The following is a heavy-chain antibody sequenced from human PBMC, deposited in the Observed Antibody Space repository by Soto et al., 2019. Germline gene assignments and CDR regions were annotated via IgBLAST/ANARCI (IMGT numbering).Heavy chain of an antibody. D-gene: IGHD3-3*01. J-gene: IGHJ6*02. V-gene: IGHV1-58*01. Sequence: VASVKVSCKASGFTFTSSAVQWVRQARGQRLEWIGWIVVGSGNTNYAQKFQERVTITRDMSTSTAYMELSSLRSEDTAVYYCASAEASTYYDFWSGYRNYYYGMDVWGQGTTVTAP. CDR3: ASAEASTYYDFWSGYRNYYYGMDV. CDR2: IVVGSGNT. CDR1: GFTFTSSA.